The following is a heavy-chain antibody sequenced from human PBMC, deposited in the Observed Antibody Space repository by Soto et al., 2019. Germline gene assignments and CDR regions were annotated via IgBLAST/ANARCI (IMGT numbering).Heavy chain of an antibody. J-gene: IGHJ4*02. CDR3: ARGTYFDY. CDR1: VYIMTTYG. CDR2: FSAYNDHT. V-gene: IGHV1-18*01. D-gene: IGHD1-1*01. Sequence: QVQLVQSGTEVKKPGASVKVSCKASVYIMTTYGVSWVRQAPGQGLEWVGWFSAYNDHTNYAQKFQGRVTMTTDTSTSTAYMELSSLRADDTAVYYCARGTYFDYWGQGTLVTVSS.